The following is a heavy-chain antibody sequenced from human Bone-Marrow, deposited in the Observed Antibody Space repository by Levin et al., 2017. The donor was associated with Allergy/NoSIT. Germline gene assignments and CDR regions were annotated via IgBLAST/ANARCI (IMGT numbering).Heavy chain of an antibody. CDR1: GFIFKTVW. CDR3: TKEQGMPGSYFYGMDV. CDR2: IKTNAEGGIL. V-gene: IGHV3-15*01. J-gene: IGHJ6*02. D-gene: IGHD2-2*01. Sequence: PGGSLRLSCAASGFIFKTVWMSWVRQAPGKGLEWIGRIKTNAEGGILDYAGRLKGSVSITRDDSRDTLYLQSNSLKIDATGVYYGTKEQGMPGSYFYGMDVWGQGTTVTVSS.